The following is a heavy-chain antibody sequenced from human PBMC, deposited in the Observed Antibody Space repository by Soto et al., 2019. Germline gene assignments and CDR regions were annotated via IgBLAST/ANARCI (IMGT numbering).Heavy chain of an antibody. Sequence: EVQLLESGGGLVQPGGSLRLSCAASGFIFSTYAMSWVREAPGKGLEWVSGIRGSGGGTYYADSVKGRFTISRDNSKNTLYLQMNSLRDEDTAVYYCAKDLYGDYGGLDYWGQGTLVTVSS. V-gene: IGHV3-23*01. CDR3: AKDLYGDYGGLDY. CDR2: IRGSGGGT. CDR1: GFIFSTYA. J-gene: IGHJ4*02. D-gene: IGHD4-17*01.